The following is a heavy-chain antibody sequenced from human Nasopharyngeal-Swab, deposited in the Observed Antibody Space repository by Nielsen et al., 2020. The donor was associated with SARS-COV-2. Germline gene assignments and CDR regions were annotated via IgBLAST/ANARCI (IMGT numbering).Heavy chain of an antibody. CDR3: ARILRLELRTCGMDV. Sequence: ASVKVSCKASGYTFTSYGISWVRQAPGQGLEWMGWISAYNGNTNYAQKLQGRVTMTTDTPTSTAYMELRSLRSDDTAVYYCARILRLELRTCGMDVWGQGTTVTVSS. CDR2: ISAYNGNT. CDR1: GYTFTSYG. J-gene: IGHJ6*02. V-gene: IGHV1-18*01. D-gene: IGHD1-7*01.